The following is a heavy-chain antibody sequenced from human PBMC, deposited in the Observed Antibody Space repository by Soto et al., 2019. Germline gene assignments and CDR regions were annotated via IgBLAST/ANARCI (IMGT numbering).Heavy chain of an antibody. CDR3: AKGHSSGWYRYNWFDP. CDR1: GFTFSSYA. V-gene: IGHV3-23*01. CDR2: ISGSGGST. Sequence: EVQLLESGGGLVQPGGSLRLSCAASGFTFSSYAMSWVRQAPGKGLEWVSAISGSGGSTYYADSVKGRFTISRDNSKNTLYLQMNSLRDEDTAVYYCAKGHSSGWYRYNWFDPWGQGTLVTVSS. J-gene: IGHJ5*02. D-gene: IGHD6-19*01.